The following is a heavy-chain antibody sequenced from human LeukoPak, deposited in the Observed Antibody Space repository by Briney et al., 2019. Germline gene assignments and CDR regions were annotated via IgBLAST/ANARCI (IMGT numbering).Heavy chain of an antibody. V-gene: IGHV4-59*08. Sequence: SETLSLICTVSSDSINRDSWSWVRQPPGTGLEWIGNISYSGTTNYNPSLKRRVTMSVDTSKNQISLKLYSVTAADSAVYYCGRQLEAYGLAADYWGPGTLVTVSS. J-gene: IGHJ4*02. CDR2: ISYSGTT. CDR1: SDSINRDS. CDR3: GRQLEAYGLAADY. D-gene: IGHD3/OR15-3a*01.